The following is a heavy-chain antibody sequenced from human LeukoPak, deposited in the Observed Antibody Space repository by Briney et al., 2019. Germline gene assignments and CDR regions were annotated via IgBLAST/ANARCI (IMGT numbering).Heavy chain of an antibody. V-gene: IGHV3-23*01. CDR1: GLIFSSFP. J-gene: IGHJ4*02. D-gene: IGHD3-10*01. CDR2: ISGTAENT. CDR3: ANQRGGF. Sequence: PGGSLRFSCAAFGLIFSSFPMSWVRKAPGKGLEWVSAISGTAENTYYADSVKGRFSISRDNSRNTVHLQMNSLRPEDTAVYYCANQRGGFWGQGTLVTVSS.